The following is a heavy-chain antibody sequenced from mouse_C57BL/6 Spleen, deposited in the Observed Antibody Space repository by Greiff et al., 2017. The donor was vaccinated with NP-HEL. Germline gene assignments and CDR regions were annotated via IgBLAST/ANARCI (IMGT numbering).Heavy chain of an antibody. CDR1: GFTFSSYG. J-gene: IGHJ2*01. V-gene: IGHV5-6*01. CDR2: ISSGGSYT. D-gene: IGHD1-1*02. Sequence: EVKVVDSGGDLVKPGGSLKLSCAASGFTFSSYGMSWVRQTPDKRLEWVATISSGGSYTYYPDSVKGRFTISRDNAKNTLYLQMSSLKSEDTAMYYCARQVGPYYFDYWGQGTTLTVSS. CDR3: ARQVGPYYFDY.